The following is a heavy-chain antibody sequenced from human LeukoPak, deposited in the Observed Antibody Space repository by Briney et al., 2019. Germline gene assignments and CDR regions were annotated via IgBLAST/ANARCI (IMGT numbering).Heavy chain of an antibody. V-gene: IGHV1-18*01. CDR2: IDSHNGDT. CDR1: GYSFVFFG. Sequence: ASVKVSCKASGYSFVFFGVGWVRQAPGQGLEWMGWIDSHNGDTKYAERLQGRVFMTTDTSTSTSYMELRSLRSDDTAVYYCARAPFMYSSGWPGDYWGQGTLVTVSS. J-gene: IGHJ4*02. D-gene: IGHD6-19*01. CDR3: ARAPFMYSSGWPGDY.